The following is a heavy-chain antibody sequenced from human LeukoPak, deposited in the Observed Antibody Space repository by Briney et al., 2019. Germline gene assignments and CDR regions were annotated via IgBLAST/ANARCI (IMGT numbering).Heavy chain of an antibody. V-gene: IGHV4-39*01. J-gene: IGHJ6*03. D-gene: IGHD2-2*01. CDR3: ARLVYYYYYYMDV. CDR2: IYYSGST. CDR1: GGSISSYY. Sequence: SETLSLTCTVSGGSISSYYWGWIRQPPGKGLEWIGGIYYSGSTYYNPSLKSRVTISVDTSKNQFSLKLSSVTAADTAVYYCARLVYYYYYYMDVWGKGTTVTISS.